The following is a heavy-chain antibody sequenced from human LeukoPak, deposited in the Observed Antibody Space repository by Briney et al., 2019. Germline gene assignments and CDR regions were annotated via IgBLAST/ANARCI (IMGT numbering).Heavy chain of an antibody. J-gene: IGHJ4*02. CDR3: ARVHYDILTGYYNPYFDY. Sequence: ASVKVSCKASGYTFTGYYMLWVRQAPGQGLEWMGWINPNSGGTNYAQKFQGRVTMTRDTSISTAYMELSRLRSDDTAVYYCARVHYDILTGYYNPYFDYWGQGTLVTVSS. CDR2: INPNSGGT. V-gene: IGHV1-2*02. D-gene: IGHD3-9*01. CDR1: GYTFTGYY.